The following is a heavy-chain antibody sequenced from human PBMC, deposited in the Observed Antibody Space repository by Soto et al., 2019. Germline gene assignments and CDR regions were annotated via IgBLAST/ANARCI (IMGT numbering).Heavy chain of an antibody. J-gene: IGHJ5*02. CDR2: ISYDGSNK. CDR1: GFTFSSYA. D-gene: IGHD3-22*01. V-gene: IGHV3-30-3*01. CDR3: ATLEIVVVHVTPNWFDP. Sequence: QVQLVESGGGVVQPGRSLRLSCAASGFTFSSYAMHWVRQAPGKGLEWVAVISYDGSNKYYADSVKGRFTISRDNSKNTRYLQMNSLRAEDTAVYYCATLEIVVVHVTPNWFDPWGQGTLVTVSS.